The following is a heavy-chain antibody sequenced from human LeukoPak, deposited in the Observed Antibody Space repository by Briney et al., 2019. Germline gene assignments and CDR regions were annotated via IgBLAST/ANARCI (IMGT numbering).Heavy chain of an antibody. D-gene: IGHD2-15*01. CDR2: ICSSGTT. CDR1: GFTFSNYA. J-gene: IGHJ4*02. CDR3: ARGSDGSCYSATGD. V-gene: IGHV3-23*01. Sequence: PGGSLRLSCATSGFTFSNYALSCVRQAPGKGLEWVSSICSSGTTYYADSVKGRFTISRDNSKTTLYLQMNSLRAEDTATYYCARGSDGSCYSATGDWGQGTLVTVSS.